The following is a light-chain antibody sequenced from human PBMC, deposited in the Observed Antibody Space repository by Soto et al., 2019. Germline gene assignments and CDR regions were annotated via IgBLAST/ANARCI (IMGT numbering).Light chain of an antibody. Sequence: QSALTQPPSASGSPGPSVTISCTGTSSDVGNYNYVPWYKQHPAKVPKFRIKEVNKRPSGVPDRFSGSKSGNTASLTVSGLQAEDEADDYCSSYAGNNKVFGGGTKLTVL. J-gene: IGLJ3*02. CDR3: SSYAGNNKV. V-gene: IGLV2-8*01. CDR2: EVN. CDR1: SSDVGNYNY.